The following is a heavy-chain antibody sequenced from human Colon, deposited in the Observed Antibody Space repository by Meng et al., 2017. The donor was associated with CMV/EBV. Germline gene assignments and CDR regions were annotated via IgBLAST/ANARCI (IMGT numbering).Heavy chain of an antibody. CDR2: ISTSIGN. CDR1: GYTVSSYG. D-gene: IGHD1-7*01. Sequence: ASVKVSCKASGYTVSSYGISWVRQAPGQGLEWRGCISTSIGNQYAQKFQGRVIMTTDSPTNTAYLEVMSLTFEDTAVDYCVRGAWNSRGCCDHWGQGALVTVSS. J-gene: IGHJ4*02. CDR3: VRGAWNSRGCCDH. V-gene: IGHV1-18*01.